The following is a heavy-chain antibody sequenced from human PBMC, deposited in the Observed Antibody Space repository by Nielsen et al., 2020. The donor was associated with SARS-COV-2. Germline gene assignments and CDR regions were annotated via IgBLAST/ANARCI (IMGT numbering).Heavy chain of an antibody. D-gene: IGHD2-2*02. Sequence: SETLSLTCAVSGGSVSSNDWWTWVRQSPGKGLEWIGEVSHSGTANYNPSLKSRVTLSMDKSRRQFSLRLASVSAADPAVYFCARGHLVVVPSPILGLGPFFYSFYLDVWGKGTTVIVSS. V-gene: IGHV4-4*02. CDR3: ARGHLVVVPSPILGLGPFFYSFYLDV. CDR2: VSHSGTA. J-gene: IGHJ6*03. CDR1: GGSVSSNDW.